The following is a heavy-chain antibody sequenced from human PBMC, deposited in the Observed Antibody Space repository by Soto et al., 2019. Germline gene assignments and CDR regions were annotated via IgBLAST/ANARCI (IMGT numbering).Heavy chain of an antibody. CDR2: INAGNGNT. CDR1: GDTFTSYV. Sequence: ASVKVSCKASGDTFTSYVMHWLRLAPGQRLEWMGWINAGNGNTKYSQKFQGRVTITRDTSASTAYMELSSLRSEDTAVYYCARAPRTNGREYYYYYGMDVWGQGTTVTSP. J-gene: IGHJ6*02. D-gene: IGHD1-1*01. CDR3: ARAPRTNGREYYYYYGMDV. V-gene: IGHV1-3*01.